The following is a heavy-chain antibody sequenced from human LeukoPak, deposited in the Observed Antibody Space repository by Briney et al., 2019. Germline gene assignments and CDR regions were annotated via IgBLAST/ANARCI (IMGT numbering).Heavy chain of an antibody. CDR3: AKDRPYYYGSGSIDY. V-gene: IGHV3-23*01. J-gene: IGHJ4*02. CDR1: GFTFSSYG. Sequence: GGSLRLSCAASGFTFSSYGMSWVRQAPGKGLEWVSASGSGVSTYYADSVKGRFTISRDNSKNTLYLQMNSLRAEDTAVYYCAKDRPYYYGSGSIDYWGQGTPVTASS. D-gene: IGHD3-10*01. CDR2: SGSGVST.